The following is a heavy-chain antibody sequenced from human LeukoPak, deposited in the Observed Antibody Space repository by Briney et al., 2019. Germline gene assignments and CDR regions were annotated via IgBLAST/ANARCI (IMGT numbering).Heavy chain of an antibody. D-gene: IGHD4-17*01. Sequence: PSETLSLTCTVSGGSISSYYWSWIRQPPGKGLEWVSAISGSGGSTYYADSVKGRFTISRDNSKNTLYLQMNSLRAEDTAVYYCARPRVTTGAFDIWGQGTMVTVSS. V-gene: IGHV3-23*01. CDR2: ISGSGGST. CDR3: ARPRVTTGAFDI. J-gene: IGHJ3*02. CDR1: GGSISSYY.